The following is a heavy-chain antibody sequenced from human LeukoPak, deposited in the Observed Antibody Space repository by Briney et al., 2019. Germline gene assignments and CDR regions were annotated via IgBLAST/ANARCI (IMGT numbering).Heavy chain of an antibody. V-gene: IGHV4-39*07. Sequence: SETLSLTCTVSGGLISISTYYWGWIRQPPGTGLEWIGSIYYSGTTHYNPSLKSRVTIAVDTSKNQFSLKLISVTAADTAVYYCARDYFYDILTGYYNNWFDPWGQGTLVTVSS. CDR1: GGLISISTYY. CDR2: IYYSGTT. J-gene: IGHJ5*02. CDR3: ARDYFYDILTGYYNNWFDP. D-gene: IGHD3-9*01.